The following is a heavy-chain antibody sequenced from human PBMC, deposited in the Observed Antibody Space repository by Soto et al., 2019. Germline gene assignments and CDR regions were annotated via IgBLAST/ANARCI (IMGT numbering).Heavy chain of an antibody. J-gene: IGHJ5*02. V-gene: IGHV1-18*01. CDR2: ISAYNGNT. CDR3: ARVGGDIVVVVAATQGADWFDP. D-gene: IGHD2-15*01. Sequence: QVQLVQSGAEVKKPGASVKVSCKASGYTFTSYGISWVRQAPGQGLEWMGWISAYNGNTNYAQKLQGRVTMTTDTSTSTADMELRSLRSDDTAVYYCARVGGDIVVVVAATQGADWFDPWGQGTLVTVSS. CDR1: GYTFTSYG.